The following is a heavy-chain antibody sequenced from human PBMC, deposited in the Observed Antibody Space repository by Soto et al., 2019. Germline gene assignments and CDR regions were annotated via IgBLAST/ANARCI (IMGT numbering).Heavy chain of an antibody. CDR2: IHYSGSA. CDR1: CSSIIGYY. V-gene: IGHV4-59*12. CDR3: ARGVGGSGLNWFDP. J-gene: IGHJ5*02. Sequence: SETLSLTCTFSCSSIIGYYWTWIRQSPERGLEWIGYIHYSGSANYNPSPNSRLTMSVDRSKSQFSMKLASVTAADTAVYYCARGVGGSGLNWFDPWGQGTLVTVSS. D-gene: IGHD6-19*01.